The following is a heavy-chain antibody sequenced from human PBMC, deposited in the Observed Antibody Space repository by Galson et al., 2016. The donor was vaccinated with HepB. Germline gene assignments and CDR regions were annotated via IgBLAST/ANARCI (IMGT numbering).Heavy chain of an antibody. J-gene: IGHJ4*02. CDR3: ARSGYIAAAGTSDY. CDR2: IYYSGNT. CDR1: GGSISGYF. Sequence: SETLSLTCTVSGGSISGYFWSWIRQPPGKGLEWIGYIYYSGNTNYNPSLKSRITISVDTSKNQFSLKLGSVTAADTAVYYCARSGYIAAAGTSDYWGQGTPVTFSS. V-gene: IGHV4-59*01. D-gene: IGHD6-13*01.